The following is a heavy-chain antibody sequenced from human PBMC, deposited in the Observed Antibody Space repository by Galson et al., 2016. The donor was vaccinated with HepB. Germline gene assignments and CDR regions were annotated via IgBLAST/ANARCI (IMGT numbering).Heavy chain of an antibody. D-gene: IGHD2-2*01. CDR1: GFTFSTYG. Sequence: SLRLSCAASGFTFSTYGKHWVRQAPGKGLEWVAVISYDRSNKNYEASVKGRFTISRDNSKNTLYLEMTSLRAEDTAVYYCARAPVTSTTCCYYFDYWGQGTLVTVSS. CDR3: ARAPVTSTTCCYYFDY. J-gene: IGHJ4*02. V-gene: IGHV3-30*03. CDR2: ISYDRSNK.